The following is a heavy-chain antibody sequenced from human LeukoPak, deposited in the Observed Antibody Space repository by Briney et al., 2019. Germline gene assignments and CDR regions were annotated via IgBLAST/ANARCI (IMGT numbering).Heavy chain of an antibody. J-gene: IGHJ6*03. V-gene: IGHV3-7*01. CDR1: GFTFSSYW. CDR2: IKQDGSEK. Sequence: PGGSLRLSCAAPGFTFSSYWMTWVRQAPGKGLEWVANIKQDGSEKYSVDSLKGRFTISRDNAKKLLYLQMNSLRVEDTAVYYCARVGPPYYYYYMDVWGKGTTVTVSS. CDR3: ARVGPPYYYYYMDV.